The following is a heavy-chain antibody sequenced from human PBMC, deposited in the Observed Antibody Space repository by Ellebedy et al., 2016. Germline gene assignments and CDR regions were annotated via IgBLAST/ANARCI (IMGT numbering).Heavy chain of an antibody. D-gene: IGHD3-10*01. Sequence: ASVKVSXKASGYTFTGYYMHWVRQAPGQGLEWMGWVNCKSGDTNYAQKFQGRVTMTRDTSTSTVYMELSSLRSEDTAVYYCARSITMVRGRSDVWGQGTTVTVSS. CDR1: GYTFTGYY. CDR2: VNCKSGDT. J-gene: IGHJ6*02. CDR3: ARSITMVRGRSDV. V-gene: IGHV1-2*02.